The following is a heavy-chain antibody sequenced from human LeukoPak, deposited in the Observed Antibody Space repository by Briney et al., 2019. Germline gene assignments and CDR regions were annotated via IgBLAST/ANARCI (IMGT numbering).Heavy chain of an antibody. D-gene: IGHD2-2*01. CDR3: ARVPDLGYCSSKNCHPNWYFDL. J-gene: IGHJ2*01. CDR2: IYYTGST. CDR1: GDSISKYY. V-gene: IGHV4-59*01. Sequence: SETLSLTCIVSGDSISKYYWSWIRQPPGKGLEWIGYIYYTGSTNYNPSLMSRVTISIGTSMNQFSLKLTSVTAADTAVYYCARVPDLGYCSSKNCHPNWYFDLWGRGTLASVSS.